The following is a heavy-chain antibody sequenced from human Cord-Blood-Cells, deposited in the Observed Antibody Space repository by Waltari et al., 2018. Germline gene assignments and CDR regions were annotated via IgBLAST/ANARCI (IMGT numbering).Heavy chain of an antibody. CDR1: GFTFSSYG. D-gene: IGHD3-22*01. CDR2: IWYDGSNK. J-gene: IGHJ4*02. CDR3: ARGKTVGLFPAYFDY. Sequence: RLSCAASGFTFSSYGMHWVRQAPGKGLEWVAVIWYDGSNKYYADSVKGRFTISRDNSKNTLYLQMNSLRAEDTAVYYCARGKTVGLFPAYFDYWGQGTLVTVSS. V-gene: IGHV3-33*01.